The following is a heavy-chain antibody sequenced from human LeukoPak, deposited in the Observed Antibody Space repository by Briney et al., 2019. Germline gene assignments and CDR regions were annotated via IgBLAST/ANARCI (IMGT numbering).Heavy chain of an antibody. J-gene: IGHJ4*02. D-gene: IGHD5-24*01. Sequence: SETLSLTCTVSGGSVSSGNYYWSWIRQPPGKELEWIGYIHYSGSTNYSPSLKSRVTISVDTSKNQFSLKLSSVTAADTAVYYCARVGWLQLHGTLDYWGQGTLVTVSS. V-gene: IGHV4-61*01. CDR2: IHYSGST. CDR3: ARVGWLQLHGTLDY. CDR1: GGSVSSGNYY.